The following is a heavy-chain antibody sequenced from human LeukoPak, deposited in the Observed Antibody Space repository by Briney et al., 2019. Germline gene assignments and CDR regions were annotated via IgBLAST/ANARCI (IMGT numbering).Heavy chain of an antibody. Sequence: ASLKASCKASGDTFTGYNMHCVRQTPEQRLERGGWINPNSGGTNYAQKFQGRVTMTRETAIIVYMDLSRLRSDDTAVYYCSRGAHYHDSSDGYDYWGQGTLVTVSS. CDR1: GDTFTGYN. D-gene: IGHD3-22*01. J-gene: IGHJ4*02. CDR2: INPNSGGT. V-gene: IGHV1-2*02. CDR3: SRGAHYHDSSDGYDY.